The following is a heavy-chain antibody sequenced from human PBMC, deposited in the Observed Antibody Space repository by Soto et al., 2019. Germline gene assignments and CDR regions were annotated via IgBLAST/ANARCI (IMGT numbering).Heavy chain of an antibody. J-gene: IGHJ4*02. Sequence: SETLSLTCAVNGGTLRVYYWNWIRQSPGKGLEWIGEINQNGGTKYNPYLKSRVSISVVASTNQFSLKLNSVTAADTAVYYCGRVLYGGEDYWGQGTVVAVS. CDR3: GRVLYGGEDY. V-gene: IGHV4-34*01. D-gene: IGHD3-10*01. CDR1: GGTLRVYY. CDR2: INQNGGT.